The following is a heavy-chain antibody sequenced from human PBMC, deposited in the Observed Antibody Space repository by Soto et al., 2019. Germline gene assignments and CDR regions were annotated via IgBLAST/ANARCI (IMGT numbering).Heavy chain of an antibody. Sequence: QVQLQESGPGLVKPSETLSLTCTVSGGSINTYYWNWIRQPPGKGLEWIAYIYYNGNTDSNPSLETRATISLDTPKNQLSLKLSSVTAAETAVYYCARGYHGYSYANFDYWGQGIRVTVSS. CDR2: IYYNGNT. J-gene: IGHJ4*02. D-gene: IGHD5-18*01. CDR1: GGSINTYY. CDR3: ARGYHGYSYANFDY. V-gene: IGHV4-59*01.